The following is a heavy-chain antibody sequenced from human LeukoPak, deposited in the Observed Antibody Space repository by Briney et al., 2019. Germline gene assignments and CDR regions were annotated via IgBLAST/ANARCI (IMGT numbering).Heavy chain of an antibody. CDR3: AKDPSPEVDPVFDY. D-gene: IGHD2-15*01. J-gene: IGHJ4*02. CDR1: GFTFSSYA. CDR2: ISGSGGTT. Sequence: GGSLRLSCAASGFTFSSYAMSWVRQTPGKGLEWVSAISGSGGTTYYADSVKGRFTISRDNSKNTLYLQMNSLRAEDTAVYYCAKDPSPEVDPVFDYWGQGTLVTVSS. V-gene: IGHV3-23*01.